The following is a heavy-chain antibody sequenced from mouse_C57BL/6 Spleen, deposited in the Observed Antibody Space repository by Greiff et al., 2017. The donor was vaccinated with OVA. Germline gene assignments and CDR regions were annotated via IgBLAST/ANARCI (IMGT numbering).Heavy chain of an antibody. CDR1: GYAFSSSW. CDR3: ARALLIDY. CDR2: IYPGDGDT. V-gene: IGHV1-82*01. D-gene: IGHD2-10*01. Sequence: VQLQQSGPELMKPGASVKISCKASGYAFSSSWMNWVKQRPGKGLEWIGRIYPGDGDTNYNGKFKGKATLTADKSSSTAYMQLSSLTSEDSAVYFCARALLIDYWGQGTTLTVSS. J-gene: IGHJ2*01.